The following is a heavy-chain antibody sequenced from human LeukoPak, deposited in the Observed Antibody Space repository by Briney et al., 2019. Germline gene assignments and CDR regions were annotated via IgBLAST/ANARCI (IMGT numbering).Heavy chain of an antibody. CDR1: GYTFTNYG. CDR3: ARRSPSMIVVGDFYYYYYMDV. V-gene: IGHV1-18*01. CDR2: TSGYNGTA. Sequence: ASVKVSCKTSGYTFTNYGIGWVRQAPGQGLEWLGWTSGYNGTANYAQKLQGRVTMTTDTSTSTAYMELRSLSSDDTAVYYCARRSPSMIVVGDFYYYYYMDVWGKGTPVTVSS. J-gene: IGHJ6*03. D-gene: IGHD3-22*01.